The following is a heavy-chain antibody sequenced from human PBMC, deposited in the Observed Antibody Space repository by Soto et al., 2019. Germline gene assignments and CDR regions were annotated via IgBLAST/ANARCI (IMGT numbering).Heavy chain of an antibody. CDR1: GFTFSSYS. D-gene: IGHD3-10*01. Sequence: GGSLRLSCAASGFTFSSYSMNWVRQAPGKGLEWVSSISSSSSYIYYADSVKGRFTISRDNAKNSLYLQMNSLRAEDTAVYYCARSGSRAAFDIWGQGTMVTVSS. CDR3: ARSGSRAAFDI. CDR2: ISSSSSYI. J-gene: IGHJ3*02. V-gene: IGHV3-21*01.